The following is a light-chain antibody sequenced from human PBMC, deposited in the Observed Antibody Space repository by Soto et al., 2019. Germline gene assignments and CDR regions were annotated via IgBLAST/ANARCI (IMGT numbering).Light chain of an antibody. J-gene: IGLJ1*01. CDR3: QSYDISLSVLFV. Sequence: QSVLTQPPSVSGAPGQRVTISCTGSSSNIGAGFDVHWYQQLPGTAPKLLIYGNNNRPSGVPDRFSGSKSDTSASLAITGLQAEDEADYYCQSYDISLSVLFVFGTGTKLTVL. CDR1: SSNIGAGFD. CDR2: GNN. V-gene: IGLV1-40*01.